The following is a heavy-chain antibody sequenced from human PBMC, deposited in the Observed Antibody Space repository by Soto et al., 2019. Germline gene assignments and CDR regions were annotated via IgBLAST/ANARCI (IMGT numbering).Heavy chain of an antibody. Sequence: QVQLQESGPGLVKPSGTLSLTCAVSGASISSNNWWSWVRQPPGKGLEWIGEISHSGSTNDNPSLKSRVTISVDKSMNRFSLKLSSVTAADTAVYYCARLYSKYDYYGTDVWGQGTTVTVSS. CDR3: ARLYSKYDYYGTDV. CDR2: ISHSGST. V-gene: IGHV4-4*02. CDR1: GASISSNNW. J-gene: IGHJ6*01. D-gene: IGHD4-4*01.